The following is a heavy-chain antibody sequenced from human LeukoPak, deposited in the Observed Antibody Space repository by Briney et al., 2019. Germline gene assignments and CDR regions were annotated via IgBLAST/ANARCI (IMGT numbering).Heavy chain of an antibody. CDR3: ARDHGLYSGYDSGDFDY. J-gene: IGHJ4*02. Sequence: GASVKVSCKASGGTFSSYAISWVRQAPGQGLEWMGRIIPILGIANYAQKFQGRVTITADKSTSTAYMGLSSLRSEDTAVYYCARDHGLYSGYDSGDFDYWGQGTLVTVSS. CDR2: IIPILGIA. V-gene: IGHV1-69*04. D-gene: IGHD5-12*01. CDR1: GGTFSSYA.